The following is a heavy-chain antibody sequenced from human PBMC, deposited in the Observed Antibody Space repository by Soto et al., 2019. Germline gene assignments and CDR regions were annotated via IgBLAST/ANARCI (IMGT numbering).Heavy chain of an antibody. D-gene: IGHD3-9*01. CDR1: GVTFSSYA. CDR2: ISGSGGST. Sequence: PGGSLRLSCAASGVTFSSYAMSWVRQAPGKGLEWVSAISGSGGSTYYADSVKGRFTISRDNSKNTLYLQMNSLRAEDTAVYYCAKWAYYDILTGYQKDQPYFDYWGQGTLVTVSS. V-gene: IGHV3-23*01. CDR3: AKWAYYDILTGYQKDQPYFDY. J-gene: IGHJ4*02.